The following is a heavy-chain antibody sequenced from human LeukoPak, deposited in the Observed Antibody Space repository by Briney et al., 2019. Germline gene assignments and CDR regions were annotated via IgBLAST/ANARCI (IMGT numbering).Heavy chain of an antibody. CDR2: IYCSGST. CDR1: GFSIISGYY. CDR3: ARAGLVRYFDY. J-gene: IGHJ4*02. V-gene: IGHV4-38-2*02. Sequence: SETLSLTCTVSGFSIISGYYWGWIRQPPGKGLEWIGSIYCSGSTYYNPSLKSRVTISVDTSKNQFSLKLSSVTAADTAVYYCARAGLVRYFDYWGQGTLVTVSS. D-gene: IGHD6-13*01.